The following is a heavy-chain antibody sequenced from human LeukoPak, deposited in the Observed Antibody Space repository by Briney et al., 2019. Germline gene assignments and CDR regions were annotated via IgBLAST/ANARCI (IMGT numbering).Heavy chain of an antibody. J-gene: IGHJ4*02. D-gene: IGHD3-3*01. CDR3: ARDLGGTYYDFWSGYFYFDY. Sequence: ASVKVSCKASGGTFSSYAISWVRQAPGQGLEWMGRIIPIFGTANYAQKFQGRVTITTDESTSTAYMELSSLRSEDTAVYYCARDLGGTYYDFWSGYFYFDYWGQGTLVTVSS. CDR2: IIPIFGTA. V-gene: IGHV1-69*05. CDR1: GGTFSSYA.